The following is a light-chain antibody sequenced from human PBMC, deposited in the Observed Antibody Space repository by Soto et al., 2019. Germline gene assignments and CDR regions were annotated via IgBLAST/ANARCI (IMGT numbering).Light chain of an antibody. V-gene: IGKV3D-15*01. Sequence: EIVLNQSPGTLSLSPGERATLSCRASQSVSSNLAWYQQKPGQAPGLLMYGVSTRAPGIPARFSGSGSGTEFTLTISSLQSEDFAIYYCQQYNKWPLTFGGGTKVDIK. CDR3: QQYNKWPLT. CDR2: GVS. CDR1: QSVSSN. J-gene: IGKJ4*01.